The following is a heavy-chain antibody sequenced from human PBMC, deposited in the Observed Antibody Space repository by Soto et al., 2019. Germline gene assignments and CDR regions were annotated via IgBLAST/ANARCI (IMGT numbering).Heavy chain of an antibody. CDR1: GASITDSY. Sequence: QMQMQESGPRLVKPSETLSLTCTVSGASITDSYWSWSRQPPEKGLEWIGYIYFSGVATYNPSLKSRATMSRDTSKNEFSLKLTSVTAADTAIYYCARGDSDLAVSEAAYWGQGTLVTVSS. V-gene: IGHV4-59*01. CDR2: IYFSGVA. CDR3: ARGDSDLAVSEAAY. J-gene: IGHJ1*01. D-gene: IGHD2-15*01.